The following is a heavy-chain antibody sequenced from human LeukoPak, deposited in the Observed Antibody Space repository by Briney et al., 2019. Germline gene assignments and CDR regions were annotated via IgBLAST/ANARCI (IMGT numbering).Heavy chain of an antibody. CDR3: ARDLDTTVTMKGMDV. J-gene: IGHJ6*04. CDR1: GGSIRSSSYY. D-gene: IGHD4-17*01. V-gene: IGHV4-39*07. Sequence: PSETLSLTCTVSGGSIRSSSYYWGWIRQPPGKGPEWIGSIYYSGNTYSNPSLKSRVTISGDTSKNQFSLKLSSVTAADTAVYYCARDLDTTVTMKGMDVWGKGTTVTVSS. CDR2: IYYSGNT.